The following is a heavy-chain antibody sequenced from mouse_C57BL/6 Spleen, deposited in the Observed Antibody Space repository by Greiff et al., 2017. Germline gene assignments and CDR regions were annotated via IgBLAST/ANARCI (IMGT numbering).Heavy chain of an antibody. CDR1: GYAFSSSW. CDR2: IYPGDGET. Sequence: QVQLQQSGPELVKPGASVKISCKASGYAFSSSWMNWVKQRPGKGLEWIGRIYPGDGETNYNGKFKGKAKLTADKSSSTAYMQLSSLTSEDSAVYFCASQKGLRLPYWYFDVWGTGTTVTVSS. V-gene: IGHV1-82*01. CDR3: ASQKGLRLPYWYFDV. J-gene: IGHJ1*03. D-gene: IGHD2-4*01.